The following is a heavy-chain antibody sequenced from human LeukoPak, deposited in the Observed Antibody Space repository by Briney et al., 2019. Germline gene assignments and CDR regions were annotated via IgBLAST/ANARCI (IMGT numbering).Heavy chain of an antibody. CDR1: GGSISRYY. V-gene: IGHV4-59*01. J-gene: IGHJ3*02. Sequence: PSETLSLTCTVSGGSISRYYWSWIRQPPGKGLEWIRYIYYSGSTNYNPSLKSRVTISVDTSKNQFSLKLSSVTAADTAVYYCACFCRDAFDIWGQGTMVTVSS. CDR2: IYYSGST. CDR3: ACFCRDAFDI. D-gene: IGHD2-15*01.